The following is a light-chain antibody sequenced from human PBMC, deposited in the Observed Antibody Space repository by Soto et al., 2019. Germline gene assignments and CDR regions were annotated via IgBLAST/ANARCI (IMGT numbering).Light chain of an antibody. Sequence: EIVMTQSPATLSVSPGARATLSCRASQSVGNNLAWYQQKPGQAPRLLIYGASPRATGIPASFSGRGSGTEFSLTISSLQSEDFAVYYCQQYNKWPWTFGQGTKVDIK. V-gene: IGKV3-15*01. J-gene: IGKJ1*01. CDR1: QSVGNN. CDR2: GAS. CDR3: QQYNKWPWT.